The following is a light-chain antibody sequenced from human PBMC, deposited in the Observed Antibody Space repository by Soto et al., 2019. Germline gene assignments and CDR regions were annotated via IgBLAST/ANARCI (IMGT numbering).Light chain of an antibody. CDR1: QSINTW. CDR3: QQDKTYSS. V-gene: IGKV1-5*03. J-gene: IGKJ4*01. CDR2: RAS. Sequence: DIPMTQSPSTLSASVGDRVTITCRASQSINTWLAWHQQKPGKAPNLLIYRASTLESGVPPRFSGSGSGTEFTLTISSLEPDDFATYYCQQDKTYSSFGGGTKVEIK.